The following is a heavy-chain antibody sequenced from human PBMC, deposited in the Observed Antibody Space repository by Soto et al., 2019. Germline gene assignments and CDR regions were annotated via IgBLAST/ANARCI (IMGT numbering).Heavy chain of an antibody. J-gene: IGHJ6*02. CDR3: AAERWXGDTAMVTSDYYYGMDV. D-gene: IGHD5-18*01. CDR1: GGSFSCYY. V-gene: IGHV4-34*01. Sequence: PSETLSLTCAVYGGSFSCYYWSWIRQPPGKGLEWIGEINHSGSTNYNPSLKSRVTISVDTSKNQFSLKLSSVTAADTAVYYCAAERWXGDTAMVTSDYYYGMDVWGQGTTVTVSS. CDR2: INHSGST.